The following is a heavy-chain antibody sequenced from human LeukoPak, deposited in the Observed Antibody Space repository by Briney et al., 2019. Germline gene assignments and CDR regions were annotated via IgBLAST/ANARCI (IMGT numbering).Heavy chain of an antibody. J-gene: IGHJ6*04. D-gene: IGHD3-10*02. CDR1: GFTLSSHW. CDR3: AELGITMIGGV. CDR2: INQDGSEM. V-gene: IGHV3-7*01. Sequence: GGSLRLSCEASGFTLSSHWMSWVRQAPGKGLEWLGNINQDGSEMNSVDSVKGRFTISRDNGKNSLYLQMNSLRADDTAVYYCAELGITMIGGVWGKGTTVTISS.